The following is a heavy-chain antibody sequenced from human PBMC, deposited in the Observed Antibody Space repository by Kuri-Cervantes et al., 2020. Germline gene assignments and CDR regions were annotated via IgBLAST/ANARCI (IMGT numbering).Heavy chain of an antibody. D-gene: IGHD3-9*01. Sequence: ESLKISCTVPGGSISSYYWSWIRQPPGKGLEWIGYIYYSGSTNYNPSLKSRVTISVDTSKNQFSLKLSSVTAADTAVYYCARGVVYDILTGYYARPHFDYWGQGTLVTVSS. CDR1: GGSISSYY. CDR3: ARGVVYDILTGYYARPHFDY. CDR2: IYYSGST. V-gene: IGHV4-59*12. J-gene: IGHJ4*02.